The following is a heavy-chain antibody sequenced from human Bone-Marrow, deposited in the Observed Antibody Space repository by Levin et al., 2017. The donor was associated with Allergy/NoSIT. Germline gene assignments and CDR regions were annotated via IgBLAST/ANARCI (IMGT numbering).Heavy chain of an antibody. D-gene: IGHD2-8*02. CDR1: GYIFTNYW. V-gene: IGHV5-51*01. CDR3: ARQPGIFPTGEVIGY. CDR2: FDPDDSDT. Sequence: GESLKISCKGSGYIFTNYWIGWVRQMPGKGLEWMGIFDPDDSDTKYSPSFQGQVTISVDNSITTAYLQWNSLRASDTAIYYCARQPGIFPTGEVIGYWGQGTLVTVSS. J-gene: IGHJ4*02.